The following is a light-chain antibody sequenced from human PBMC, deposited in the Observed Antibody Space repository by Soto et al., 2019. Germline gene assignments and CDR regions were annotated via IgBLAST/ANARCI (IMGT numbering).Light chain of an antibody. CDR3: SSYTSSSTYV. Sequence: QSLLTPPAPVSGSPRQSIALSCTGTRSDVGGYNYVSWYQQHPGKAPKLMIYDVSNRPSGVSNRFSGSKSGNTASLTISGLQAEDEADYSCSSYTSSSTYVFGTGTKVTVL. CDR2: DVS. CDR1: RSDVGGYNY. J-gene: IGLJ1*01. V-gene: IGLV2-14*01.